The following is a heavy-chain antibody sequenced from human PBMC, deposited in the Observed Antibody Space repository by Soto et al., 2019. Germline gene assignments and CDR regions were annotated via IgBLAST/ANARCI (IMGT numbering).Heavy chain of an antibody. V-gene: IGHV4-59*01. J-gene: IGHJ6*02. CDR2: IYYSGST. CDR1: GGSISRYY. Sequence: SEKLSVTYTVSGGSISRYYWSWIRQPPGKGLEWIGYIYYSGSTNYNPSLKSRVTISVDTSKNQFSLKLSSVTAADTAVYYCARSPVDFWSCYYHHYVMAFSGQRSTV. D-gene: IGHD3-3*01. CDR3: ARSPVDFWSCYYHHYVMAF.